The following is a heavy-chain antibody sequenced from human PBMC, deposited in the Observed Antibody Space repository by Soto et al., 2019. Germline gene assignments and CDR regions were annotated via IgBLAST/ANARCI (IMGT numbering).Heavy chain of an antibody. Sequence: EVQLVESGGGLVQPGGSWRPSGAAFGLTLIGFTRNGVRRAPGRGLGWVSYISSSSSTIYYADSVKGRFTISRNNAKNSLYLQMNSLRAEDTAVYYCAREIYDSSGYYAPFDYWGQGTLVTVSS. V-gene: IGHV3-48*01. CDR2: ISSSSSTI. D-gene: IGHD3-22*01. CDR1: GLTLIGFT. CDR3: AREIYDSSGYYAPFDY. J-gene: IGHJ4*02.